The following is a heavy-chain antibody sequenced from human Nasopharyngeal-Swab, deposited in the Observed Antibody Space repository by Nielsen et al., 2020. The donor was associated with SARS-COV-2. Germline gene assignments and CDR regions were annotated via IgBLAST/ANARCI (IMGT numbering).Heavy chain of an antibody. CDR2: ITASGDST. Sequence: GESLKISCAASGFTFTSYAMSWVRQAPGKGLEWVSGITASGDSTYYADSVKGRFTISRDNAKNSLYLQMNSLRAEDTAVYYCAREDYWGQGTLVTVSS. CDR1: GFTFTSYA. CDR3: AREDY. V-gene: IGHV3-23*01. J-gene: IGHJ4*02.